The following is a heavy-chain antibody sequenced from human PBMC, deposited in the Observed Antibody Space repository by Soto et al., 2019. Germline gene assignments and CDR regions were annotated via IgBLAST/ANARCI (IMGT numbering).Heavy chain of an antibody. J-gene: IGHJ6*02. CDR1: GFTFSSYW. CDR2: INSDGSST. D-gene: IGHD6-13*01. V-gene: IGHV3-74*01. Sequence: EVQLVESGGGLVQPGGSLRLSCAASGFTFSSYWMHWVRQAPGKGLVWVSRINSDGSSTSYADSVEGRFTISRDNAKNTLYRQMNSLRAEDTSVYYCARRWGSSSWYYYGMDVWGRGATVIVSS. CDR3: ARRWGSSSWYYYGMDV.